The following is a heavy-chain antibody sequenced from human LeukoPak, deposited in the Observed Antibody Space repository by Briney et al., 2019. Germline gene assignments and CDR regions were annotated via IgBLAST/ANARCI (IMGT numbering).Heavy chain of an antibody. D-gene: IGHD6-19*01. CDR1: GDSISSSGYC. Sequence: SETLSLTCTLSGDSISSSGYCWSWIRQPPGKGLEWIGYIYYSGSTNYNPSLKSRVTISVDTSKNQFSLKLSSVTAADTAVYYCASSANSSGWYVRYFQHWGQGTLVTVSS. V-gene: IGHV4-61*08. CDR3: ASSANSSGWYVRYFQH. CDR2: IYYSGST. J-gene: IGHJ1*01.